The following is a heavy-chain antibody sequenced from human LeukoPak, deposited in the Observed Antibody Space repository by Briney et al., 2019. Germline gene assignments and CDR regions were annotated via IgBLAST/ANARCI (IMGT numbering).Heavy chain of an antibody. V-gene: IGHV1-2*02. CDR2: INPNSGGT. CDR1: GYTFTGYY. D-gene: IGHD6-19*01. Sequence: ASVRVSCKASGYTFTGYYMHWVRQAPGQGLEWMGWINPNSGGTNYAQKFQGRVTMTRDTSISTAYMELSRLRSDDTAVYYCAREGSSSGWYNYWGQGTLVTVSS. CDR3: AREGSSSGWYNY. J-gene: IGHJ4*02.